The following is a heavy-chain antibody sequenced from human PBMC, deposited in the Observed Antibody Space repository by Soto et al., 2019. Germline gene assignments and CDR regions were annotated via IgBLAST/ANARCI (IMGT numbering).Heavy chain of an antibody. V-gene: IGHV4-4*07. CDR2: LYSSGST. J-gene: IGHJ4*02. CDR3: ARSSPYCSGGSCYYHY. D-gene: IGHD2-15*01. Sequence: QVQLQESGPGLVKPSETLSLTCSVSGGSISSHHWSWIRQPAGKGLEWIGRLYSSGSTNYNPSLTKRVNMSLDTSKNQFFLRLSSVTAADTAVYFCARSSPYCSGGSCYYHYWGQGTLVTVSS. CDR1: GGSISSHH.